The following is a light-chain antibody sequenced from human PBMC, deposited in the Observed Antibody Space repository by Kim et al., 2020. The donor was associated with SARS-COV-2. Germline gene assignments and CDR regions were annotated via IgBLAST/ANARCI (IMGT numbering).Light chain of an antibody. V-gene: IGLV1-40*01. CDR1: SSNIGAGYD. J-gene: IGLJ1*01. Sequence: QSVLTQPPSVSGAPGQRVTISCTGRSSNIGAGYDVNWYQQFPGTAPKLLIYGNSNRPSGVPDRFSGSKSGTSVSLAITGLQAEDETDYYCQSYDSSLSGYVFGTGTKVTVL. CDR3: QSYDSSLSGYV. CDR2: GNS.